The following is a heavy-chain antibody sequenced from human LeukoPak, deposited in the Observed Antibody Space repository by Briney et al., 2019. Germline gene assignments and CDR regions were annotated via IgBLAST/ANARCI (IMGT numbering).Heavy chain of an antibody. D-gene: IGHD3-10*01. CDR3: AKRASGSGTSLYYFDY. Sequence: LPGGSLRLSCAASGFTFSSYAMSWVRQAPGKGLEWVSVISNSAGSTFYADSVKGRFTISRDNSKNTLYLQMNSLRAEDTAVYYCAKRASGSGTSLYYFDYWGRGTLVTVSS. CDR1: GFTFSSYA. CDR2: ISNSAGST. V-gene: IGHV3-23*01. J-gene: IGHJ4*02.